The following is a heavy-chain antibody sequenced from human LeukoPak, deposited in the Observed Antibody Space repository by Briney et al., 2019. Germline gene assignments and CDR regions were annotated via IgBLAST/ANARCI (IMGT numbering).Heavy chain of an antibody. V-gene: IGHV4-34*01. CDR1: GGSFSGYY. CDR3: ARQVPYTSRPDY. Sequence: SETLSLTCAVYGGSFSGYYWGWIRQPPGKGLEWIGEINHSGSTNHNPSLKSRVTISVDTSKNQFSLKLDSVAAADTAVYYCARQVPYTSRPDYWGQGTLVTVSS. D-gene: IGHD2-2*01. CDR2: INHSGST. J-gene: IGHJ4*02.